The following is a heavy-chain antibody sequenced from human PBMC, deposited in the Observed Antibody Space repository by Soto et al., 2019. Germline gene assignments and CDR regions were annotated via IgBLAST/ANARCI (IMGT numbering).Heavy chain of an antibody. V-gene: IGHV1-69*08. J-gene: IGHJ4*02. CDR1: GGTFSSYT. CDR2: IIPILGIA. Sequence: QVQLVQSGAEVKKPGSSVKVSCKASGGTFSSYTISWVRQAPGQGLEWMGRIIPILGIANYAQKFQGRVTITADKSTSTADMELSSLRSEDTAVYYCARDRVDSSYDYWGQGTLVTVSS. D-gene: IGHD6-13*01. CDR3: ARDRVDSSYDY.